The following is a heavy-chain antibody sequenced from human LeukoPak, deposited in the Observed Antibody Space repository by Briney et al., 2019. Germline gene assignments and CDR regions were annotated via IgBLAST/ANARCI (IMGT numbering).Heavy chain of an antibody. CDR3: ARPPAEGYYFDY. CDR2: INPSGGST. J-gene: IGHJ4*02. V-gene: IGHV1-46*01. D-gene: IGHD3-22*01. Sequence: ASVKVSCKASGYTFTSYYIHWVRQAPGQGLEWMGIINPSGGSTSYAQKFQGRVTMTRDMSTSTVYMELSSLRSEDTAVYYCARPPAEGYYFDYWGQGTLVTVSS. CDR1: GYTFTSYY.